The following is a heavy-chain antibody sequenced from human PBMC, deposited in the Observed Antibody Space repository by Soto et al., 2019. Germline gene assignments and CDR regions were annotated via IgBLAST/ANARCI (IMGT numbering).Heavy chain of an antibody. J-gene: IGHJ4*02. V-gene: IGHV4-61*01. CDR3: TRGSYFGTSAYNHHFDY. Sequence: PSETLSLTCIVSCSSVSTGSYYCSWIRQPPVKGLEWIGYIYYSGTTNHNHSLKSRVNISVHTSKNQLSLKLSSLTAADTAVYYCTRGSYFGTSAYNHHFDYWGQGILVTVSS. CDR2: IYYSGTT. D-gene: IGHD3-22*01. CDR1: CSSVSTGSYY.